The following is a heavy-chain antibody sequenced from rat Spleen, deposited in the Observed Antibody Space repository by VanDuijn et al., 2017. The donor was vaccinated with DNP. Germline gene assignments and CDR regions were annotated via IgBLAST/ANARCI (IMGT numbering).Heavy chain of an antibody. V-gene: IGHV3-3*01. CDR1: GYSITSSYT. Sequence: VQLQESGPGLVKPSQSLSLTCSVTGYSITSSYTWNWIRRFPGSRLEWLGYMNNAGSTNYNPSLKSRISITRDTSKNQFFLQVNSVTTEDTATYYCARWTRYFDYWGQGVMVTVSS. D-gene: IGHD1-7*01. J-gene: IGHJ2*01. CDR3: ARWTRYFDY. CDR2: MNNAGST.